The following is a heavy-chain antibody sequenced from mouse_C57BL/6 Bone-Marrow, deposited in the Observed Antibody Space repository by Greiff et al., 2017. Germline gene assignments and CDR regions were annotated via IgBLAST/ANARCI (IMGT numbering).Heavy chain of an antibody. D-gene: IGHD3-2*02. CDR1: GYTFTSYW. V-gene: IGHV1-55*01. J-gene: IGHJ3*01. Sequence: QVQLQQPGAELVKPGASVKMSCKASGYTFTSYWITWVKQRPGQGLEWIGDIYPGSGSTNYSETFKSKSTLTVDTSSSTAYMQLTSLTSEYSAVYYRARQLRGWFAYWGEGTLVTGSA. CDR2: IYPGSGST. CDR3: ARQLRGWFAY.